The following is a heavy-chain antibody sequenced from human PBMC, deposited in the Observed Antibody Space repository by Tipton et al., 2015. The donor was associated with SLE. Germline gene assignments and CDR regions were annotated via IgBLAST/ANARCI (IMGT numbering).Heavy chain of an antibody. D-gene: IGHD2-2*01. CDR3: ARGGCSSTSCFRVWFDP. J-gene: IGHJ5*02. Sequence: SLRLSCAASGFTFSSYEFNWVRQAPGKGLEWVSFISSSGTTIYYADSVKGRFTISRDNAKNSLYLQMSSLRAEDTAVYYCARGGCSSTSCFRVWFDPWGQGTLVTVSS. V-gene: IGHV3-48*03. CDR1: GFTFSSYE. CDR2: ISSSGTTI.